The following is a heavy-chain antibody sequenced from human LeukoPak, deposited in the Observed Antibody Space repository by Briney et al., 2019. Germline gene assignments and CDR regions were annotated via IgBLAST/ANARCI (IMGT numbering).Heavy chain of an antibody. V-gene: IGHV4-30-4*01. CDR3: ARHGSRSGWYITPEYFQH. CDR2: IYYSGSI. J-gene: IGHJ1*01. CDR1: GGSISSGDYY. D-gene: IGHD6-19*01. Sequence: SETLSLTCTVSGGSISSGDYYWSWIRQPPGKGLEWIGYIYYSGSIYYNPSLKSRVTISVDTSKNQFSLKLSSVTAADTAVYYCARHGSRSGWYITPEYFQHWGQGTLVTVSS.